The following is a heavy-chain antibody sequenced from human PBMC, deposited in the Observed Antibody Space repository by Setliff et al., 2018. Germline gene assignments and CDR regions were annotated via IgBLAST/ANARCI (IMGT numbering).Heavy chain of an antibody. V-gene: IGHV4-39*01. J-gene: IGHJ6*03. CDR3: ARHKSNGSGSYPSLYMDV. CDR1: GGSISSGNSY. Sequence: PSETMSLTCRVSGGSISSGNSYWGLIRQPPGKGLEWVATIYYSGSTYSNPSLKSRLTISVDAPDNQFSVKLSSVTAADTAVYYCARHKSNGSGSYPSLYMDVWGKGIMVTVSS. CDR2: IYYSGST. D-gene: IGHD3-10*01.